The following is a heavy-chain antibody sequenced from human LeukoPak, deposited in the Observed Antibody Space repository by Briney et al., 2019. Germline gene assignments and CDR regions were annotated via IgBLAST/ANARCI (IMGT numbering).Heavy chain of an antibody. D-gene: IGHD3-3*01. CDR1: GYTFTGYY. CDR2: INPYSGGT. J-gene: IGHJ3*02. Sequence: ASVKVSCKASGYTFTGYYMHWVRQAPGQGLEWMGWINPYSGGTHYAQKFQGRVTMTRDTSISTVYMELSRLRSDDTAVYYCARDRYDFWSGYLYDAFDIWGQGTMVTVSS. CDR3: ARDRYDFWSGYLYDAFDI. V-gene: IGHV1-2*02.